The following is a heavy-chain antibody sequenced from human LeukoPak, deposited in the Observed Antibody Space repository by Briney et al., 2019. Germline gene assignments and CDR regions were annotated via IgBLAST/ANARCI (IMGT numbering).Heavy chain of an antibody. CDR3: ARDGCGGSCFHYYYYYMDV. CDR1: SGSISSSNYY. Sequence: PSETLSLTCTVSSGSISSSNYYWSWIRQPAGGGLEWIGRISTIGITNYNPSLISRATISIDTSKNQFSLKLSSVTAADTAVYYCARDGCGGSCFHYYYYYMDVWGKGTTVTISS. CDR2: ISTIGIT. V-gene: IGHV4-61*02. D-gene: IGHD2-15*01. J-gene: IGHJ6*03.